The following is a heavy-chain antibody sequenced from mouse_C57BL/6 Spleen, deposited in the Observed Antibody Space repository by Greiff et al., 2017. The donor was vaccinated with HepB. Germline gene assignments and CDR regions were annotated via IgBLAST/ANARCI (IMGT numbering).Heavy chain of an antibody. Sequence: QVQLQQPGAELVKPGASVKLSCKASGYTFTSYWMQWVKQRPGQGLEWIGEIDPSDSYTNYNQKFKGKATLTVDTSSSTAYMQLSSLTSEDSAVYYCARAGSNMVSYYFDYWGQGTTLTVSS. CDR3: ARAGSNMVSYYFDY. D-gene: IGHD2-1*01. J-gene: IGHJ2*01. V-gene: IGHV1-50*01. CDR1: GYTFTSYW. CDR2: IDPSDSYT.